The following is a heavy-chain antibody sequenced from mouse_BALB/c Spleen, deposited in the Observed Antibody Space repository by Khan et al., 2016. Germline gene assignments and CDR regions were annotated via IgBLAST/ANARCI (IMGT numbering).Heavy chain of an antibody. D-gene: IGHD2-2*01. Sequence: EVKLLESGGGLVQPGGSLKLSCAASGFDFSRYWMSWVRQAPGKGLEWIGEINPDSSTINYTPSLKDKFIISRDNANNTLYLQMSKVRSEDTALYYCERQGDYGYDVYWGQGTTLTVSS. V-gene: IGHV4-1*02. J-gene: IGHJ2*01. CDR3: ERQGDYGYDVY. CDR2: INPDSSTI. CDR1: GFDFSRYW.